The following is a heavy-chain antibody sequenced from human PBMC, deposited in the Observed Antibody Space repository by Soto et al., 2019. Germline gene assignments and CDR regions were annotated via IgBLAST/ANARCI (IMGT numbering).Heavy chain of an antibody. CDR1: GFTFSSYA. D-gene: IGHD2-21*02. J-gene: IGHJ4*02. V-gene: IGHV3-30-3*01. CDR3: AKDGWTYCGGDCYPSGDFDY. CDR2: ISYDGSNK. Sequence: QVQLVESGGGVVQPGRSLRRSCAASGFTFSSYAMHWVRQAPGKGLEWVAVISYDGSNKYYADSVKGRFTISRDNSKNTQYLQMNSLRAEDTAVYYCAKDGWTYCGGDCYPSGDFDYWGQGTLVTVSS.